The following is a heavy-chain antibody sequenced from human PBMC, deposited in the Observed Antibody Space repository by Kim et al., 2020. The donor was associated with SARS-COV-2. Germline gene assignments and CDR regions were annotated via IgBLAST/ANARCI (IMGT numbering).Heavy chain of an antibody. Sequence: SVKVSCKASEGTFSSYAISWVRQAPGQGLEWMGGIIPIFGTANYAQKFQGRVTITADESTSTAYMELSSLRSEDTAVYYCARGAYCSSTSCYDYYYYGMDVWGQGTTVTVSS. CDR2: IIPIFGTA. J-gene: IGHJ6*02. D-gene: IGHD2-2*01. V-gene: IGHV1-69*13. CDR1: EGTFSSYA. CDR3: ARGAYCSSTSCYDYYYYGMDV.